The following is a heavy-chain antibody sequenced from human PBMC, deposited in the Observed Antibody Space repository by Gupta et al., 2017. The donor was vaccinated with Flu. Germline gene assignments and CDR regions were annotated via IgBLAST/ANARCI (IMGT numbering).Heavy chain of an antibody. J-gene: IGHJ1*01. CDR2: IKEDGTHT. D-gene: IGHD6-6*01. CDR1: GFTFTKHT. CDR3: ARSQLDGDNVYRNFDS. Sequence: DVQLVESLLNLVQPGGSLRLSCATSGFTFTKHTMNWVRQAPGKGLEWVATIKEDGTHTSIVVWGKFRFTISRDNDKNSLDLQIDSPSDAAEDRYSCARSQLDGDNVYRNFDSWGQGTLVTVSS. V-gene: IGHV3-7*01.